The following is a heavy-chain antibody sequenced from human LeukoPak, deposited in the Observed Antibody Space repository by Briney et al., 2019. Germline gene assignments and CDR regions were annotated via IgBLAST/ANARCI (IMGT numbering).Heavy chain of an antibody. J-gene: IGHJ6*03. CDR3: ARETSQKGAHYMDV. CDR2: IYYSGST. V-gene: IGHV4-59*01. CDR1: GGSISSYY. Sequence: SETLSLTCTVSGGSISSYYWSWIRQPPGKGLEWIGYIYYSGSTNYKSSLKRRVTISVDTAKNQFSLKLSSVTAADTAVYYCARETSQKGAHYMDVWGKGTTVTISS. D-gene: IGHD3-16*01.